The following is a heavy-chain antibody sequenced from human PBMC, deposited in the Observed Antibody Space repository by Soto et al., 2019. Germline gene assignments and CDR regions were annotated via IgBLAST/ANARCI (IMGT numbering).Heavy chain of an antibody. CDR3: AAVPVLRFLEWLPAYFDY. J-gene: IGHJ4*02. V-gene: IGHV1-58*01. Sequence: ASVKVSCKTSGFMFTSSAVQWVRQARGQRLEWIGWLVVGSGNTHYAQHFQERVTLTRDMSTGTAYMELSSLRSEGTAVYYCAAVPVLRFLEWLPAYFDYWGQGTLVTVSS. D-gene: IGHD3-3*01. CDR1: GFMFTSSA. CDR2: LVVGSGNT.